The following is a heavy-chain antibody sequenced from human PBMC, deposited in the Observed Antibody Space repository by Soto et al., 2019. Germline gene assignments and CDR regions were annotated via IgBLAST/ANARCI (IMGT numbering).Heavy chain of an antibody. Sequence: PGGSLRLSCAASVFTFSSYAMSWVRQASGKGLEWVSAISGSGGSTYYADSVKGRFTISGDNSKNTLYLQMNSLRAEDTAVYYCAKDAIVLVPAAMIGYFDYWGQGT. V-gene: IGHV3-23*01. CDR3: AKDAIVLVPAAMIGYFDY. D-gene: IGHD2-2*01. J-gene: IGHJ4*02. CDR2: ISGSGGST. CDR1: VFTFSSYA.